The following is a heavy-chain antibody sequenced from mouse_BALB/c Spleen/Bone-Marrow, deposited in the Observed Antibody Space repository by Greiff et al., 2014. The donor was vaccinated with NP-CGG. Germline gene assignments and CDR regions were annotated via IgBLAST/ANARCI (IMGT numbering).Heavy chain of an antibody. J-gene: IGHJ1*01. V-gene: IGHV3-2*02. CDR3: AGSRGLRRDWYFDV. D-gene: IGHD2-4*01. Sequence: EVQRVESGPGLVKPSQSLSLTCTVTGYSITSDYAWNWIRQFPGNKLEWMGYISYSDITSYNPSLKSRISITRDTSRNQFFLQLNSVTTEDTATYYCAGSRGLRRDWYFDVWGAGTTVTASS. CDR1: GYSITSDYA. CDR2: ISYSDIT.